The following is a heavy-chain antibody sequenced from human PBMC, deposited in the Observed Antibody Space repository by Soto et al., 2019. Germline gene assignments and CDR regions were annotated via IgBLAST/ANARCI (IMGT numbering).Heavy chain of an antibody. CDR3: AADGYSSSWSKGYYYYYGMDV. Sequence: XSVKVSCKASGFTFTSSAVQWVRQARGQRLEWVGWIVVGSGNTNYAQKFQERVTITRDMSTSTAYMELSSLRSEDTAVYYCAADGYSSSWSKGYYYYYGMDVWGQGTTVTVSS. CDR1: GFTFTSSA. V-gene: IGHV1-58*01. CDR2: IVVGSGNT. D-gene: IGHD6-13*01. J-gene: IGHJ6*02.